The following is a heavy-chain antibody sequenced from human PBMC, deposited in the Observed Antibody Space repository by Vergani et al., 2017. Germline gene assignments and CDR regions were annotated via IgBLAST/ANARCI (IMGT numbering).Heavy chain of an antibody. CDR1: GFTFSTYD. J-gene: IGHJ4*02. D-gene: IGHD6-6*01. V-gene: IGHV3-13*01. Sequence: EVQLVESGGGLVQPGGSLRLSSAASGFTFSTYDMHWVRQATGKGLEWVSAIGTAGDTYYPGAVMGRFTISRENAKNSLYLQMSGLRAGDTAVYYCARRDSSSPALDYWGQGTLVTVSS. CDR3: ARRDSSSPALDY. CDR2: IGTAGDT.